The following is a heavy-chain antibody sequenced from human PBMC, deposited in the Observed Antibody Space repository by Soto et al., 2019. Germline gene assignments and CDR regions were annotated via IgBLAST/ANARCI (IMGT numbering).Heavy chain of an antibody. J-gene: IGHJ4*02. V-gene: IGHV2-5*01. CDR2: IYYNDDR. Sequence: QITLQESGPPLVKPTQTLTLTCTFSGFSFTTAGVAVGWIRQTPGGALEWLTLIYYNDDRRFSPSLKTRLTITGATSKNQVVLSLTNVDPGDTATYFCAHSDGGYEIIYFDFWGQGIPVTVSS. D-gene: IGHD5-12*01. CDR3: AHSDGGYEIIYFDF. CDR1: GFSFTTAGVA.